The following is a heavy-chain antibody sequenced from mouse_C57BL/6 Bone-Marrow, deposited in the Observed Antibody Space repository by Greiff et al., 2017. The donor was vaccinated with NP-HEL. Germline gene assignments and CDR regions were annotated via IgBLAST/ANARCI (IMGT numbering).Heavy chain of an antibody. D-gene: IGHD2-3*01. CDR1: GFNIKDDY. CDR2: IDPENGDT. Sequence: EVQLQQSGAELVRPGASVKLSCTASGFNIKDDYMHWVKQRPEQGLEWIGWIDPENGDTEYASKFQGKATITADTSSNTAYLQLSSLTSEDTAVDYCTTGGYYPFAYWGQGTLVTVSA. V-gene: IGHV14-4*01. J-gene: IGHJ3*01. CDR3: TTGGYYPFAY.